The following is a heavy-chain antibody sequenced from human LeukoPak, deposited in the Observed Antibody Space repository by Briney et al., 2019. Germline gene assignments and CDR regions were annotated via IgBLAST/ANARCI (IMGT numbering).Heavy chain of an antibody. D-gene: IGHD5-12*01. V-gene: IGHV4-39*01. Sequence: SETLSLTCTVSGGSISSSSCYWGWIRQPPGKGLEWIGSIYYSGSTYYNPSLKSRVTISVDTSKNQFSLKLSSVTAADTAVYYCARQSSGYDDPFDYWGQGTLVTVSS. CDR1: GGSISSSSCY. CDR2: IYYSGST. CDR3: ARQSSGYDDPFDY. J-gene: IGHJ4*02.